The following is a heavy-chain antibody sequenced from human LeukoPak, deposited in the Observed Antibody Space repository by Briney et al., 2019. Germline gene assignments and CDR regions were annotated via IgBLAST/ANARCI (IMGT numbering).Heavy chain of an antibody. D-gene: IGHD2-2*01. Sequence: GGSLGLSCAASGFTFSSYWMSWVRQAPGKGLEWVANIKQDGSEKYYVDSVKGRFTISRDNAKNSLYLQMNSLRAEDTAVYYCARDEIVVVPAAIEYYYYYYGMDVWGQGTTVTVSS. CDR1: GFTFSSYW. V-gene: IGHV3-7*01. CDR2: IKQDGSEK. J-gene: IGHJ6*02. CDR3: ARDEIVVVPAAIEYYYYYYGMDV.